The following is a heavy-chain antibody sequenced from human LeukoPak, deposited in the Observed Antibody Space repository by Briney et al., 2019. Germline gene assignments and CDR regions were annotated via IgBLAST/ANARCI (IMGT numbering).Heavy chain of an antibody. V-gene: IGHV3-53*01. CDR1: GFTVSSNY. J-gene: IGHJ4*02. CDR2: IYTSGGT. CDR3: ARGGGNTRFDY. Sequence: GGSLRLSCAGSGFTVSSNYMSWVRQAPGKGLEWVSIIYTSGGTYYGDSVKGRFTISRDNSKNTLYLQMNSLRAEDTAVYYCARGGGNTRFDYWGQGTLVTVSS. D-gene: IGHD3-10*01.